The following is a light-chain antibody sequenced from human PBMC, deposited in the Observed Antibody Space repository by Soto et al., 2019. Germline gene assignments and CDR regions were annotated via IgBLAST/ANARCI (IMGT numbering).Light chain of an antibody. J-gene: IGKJ1*01. CDR3: QHWSDYSWT. CDR1: PSLTMW. V-gene: IGKV1-5*03. Sequence: DIHMTQSPSTLSASVGDRVTITCRASPSLTMWLAWDQQKPGKAPNLLIYKTASLESGVPSRFSGSGSGTEFTLTISILQPDDFAYYYCQHWSDYSWTFRQGTKVEVK. CDR2: KTA.